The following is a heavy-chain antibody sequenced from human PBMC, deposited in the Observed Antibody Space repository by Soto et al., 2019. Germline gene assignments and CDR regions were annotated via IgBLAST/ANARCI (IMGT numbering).Heavy chain of an antibody. CDR3: ARGHIVVVPTVGWFDP. J-gene: IGHJ5*02. Sequence: PSKTLSLTCTVSGYFISSGYYWGWIRQPPGKGLEWIGSMFHSGSTHYNPSLKSRVTMSVDTSKNQFSLRLSSVTASDTAVYYCARGHIVVVPTVGWFDPWGQGTLVTVSS. CDR2: MFHSGST. D-gene: IGHD2-2*01. V-gene: IGHV4-38-2*02. CDR1: GYFISSGYY.